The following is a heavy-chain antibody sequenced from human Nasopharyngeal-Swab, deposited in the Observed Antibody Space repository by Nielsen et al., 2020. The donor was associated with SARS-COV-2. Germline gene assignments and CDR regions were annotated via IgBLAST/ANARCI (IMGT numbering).Heavy chain of an antibody. CDR1: GGSISSYY. CDR3: ARDPSPGIAVAGTGAFDI. D-gene: IGHD6-19*01. Sequence: SETLSLTCTVSGGSISSYYWSWIRQPPGKGLEWIGYIYYSGSTNYNPSLKSRATISVDTSKNQFSLKLSSVTAADTAVYYCARDPSPGIAVAGTGAFDIWGQGTMVTVSS. J-gene: IGHJ3*02. V-gene: IGHV4-59*01. CDR2: IYYSGST.